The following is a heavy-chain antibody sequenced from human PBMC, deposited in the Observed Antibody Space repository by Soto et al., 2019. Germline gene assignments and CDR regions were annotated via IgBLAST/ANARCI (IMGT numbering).Heavy chain of an antibody. D-gene: IGHD2-15*01. CDR1: GYTFTSYA. V-gene: IGHV1-3*01. J-gene: IGHJ6*03. CDR3: ARDPTRTYCSGGSCYPADYYYYMDV. Sequence: ASVKVSCKASGYTFTSYAMHWVRQAPGQRLEWMGWINAGNGNTKYSQKFQGRVTITRDTSASTAYMELSSLRSEDTAVYYCARDPTRTYCSGGSCYPADYYYYMDVWGKGTTVTVSS. CDR2: INAGNGNT.